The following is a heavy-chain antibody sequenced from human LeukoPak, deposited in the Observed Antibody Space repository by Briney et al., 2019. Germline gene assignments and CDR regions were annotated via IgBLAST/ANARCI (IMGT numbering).Heavy chain of an antibody. CDR1: GFTFSSYS. CDR3: ARASGDIVETATMGSY. V-gene: IGHV3-21*01. J-gene: IGHJ4*02. Sequence: PGGSLRLSCAASGFTFSSYSMNWVPQAPGKGLGWVSSISSSSSSIYYADSVKGRFTISRDNAKNSLYLQMNSLRAEDTAVYYCARASGDIVETATMGSYWGQGTLVTVSS. CDR2: ISSSSSSI. D-gene: IGHD5-18*01.